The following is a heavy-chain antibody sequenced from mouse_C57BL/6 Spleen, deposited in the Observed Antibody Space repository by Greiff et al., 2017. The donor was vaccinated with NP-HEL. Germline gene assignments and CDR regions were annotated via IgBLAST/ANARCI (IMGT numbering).Heavy chain of an antibody. CDR2: IDPSDSET. D-gene: IGHD3-2*02. V-gene: IGHV1-52*01. Sequence: QVQLKQPGAELVRPGSSVKLSCKASGYTFTSYWMHWVKQRPIQGLEWIGNIDPSDSETHYNQKFKDKATLTVDKSSSTAYMQLSSLTSEDSAVYYCARCSSGYVAMDYWGQGTSVTVSS. J-gene: IGHJ4*01. CDR1: GYTFTSYW. CDR3: ARCSSGYVAMDY.